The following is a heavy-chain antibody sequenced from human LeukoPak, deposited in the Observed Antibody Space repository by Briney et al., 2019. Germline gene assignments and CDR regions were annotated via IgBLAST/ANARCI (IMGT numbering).Heavy chain of an antibody. CDR1: GFTFSSYE. D-gene: IGHD3-16*01. V-gene: IGHV3-48*03. Sequence: GGSLRLSCAASGFTFSSYEMNWVRQAPGKGLEWVSYISSSGSTIYYADSVKGRFTISRENAKNSLYLQMNSLRAEDTAVYYCARVDLVRGGAYYFEYWGQGTLVTVSS. J-gene: IGHJ4*02. CDR2: ISSSGSTI. CDR3: ARVDLVRGGAYYFEY.